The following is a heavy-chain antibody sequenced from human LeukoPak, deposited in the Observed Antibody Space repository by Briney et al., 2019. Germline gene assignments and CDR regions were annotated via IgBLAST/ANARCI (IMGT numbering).Heavy chain of an antibody. V-gene: IGHV1-69*13. CDR3: ARDSLPRHCSSTSCLPDDAFDI. J-gene: IGHJ3*02. D-gene: IGHD2-2*01. CDR2: IIPIFGTA. Sequence: SVKVSCKASGGTFSSYAISWVRQAPGQGLEWMGGIIPIFGTANCAQKFQGRVTITADESTSTAYMELSSLRSEDTAVYYCARDSLPRHCSSTSCLPDDAFDIWGQGTMVTVSS. CDR1: GGTFSSYA.